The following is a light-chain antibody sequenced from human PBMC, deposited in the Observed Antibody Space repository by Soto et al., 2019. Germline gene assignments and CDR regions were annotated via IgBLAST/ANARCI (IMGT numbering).Light chain of an antibody. CDR2: DAS. Sequence: DIQMTQSPSTLSASVGDRVTITCRASQNINAWLAWYQQKPGKATKLLISDASNLESGVSSRFSGSGYGTEFTLTISSLQPDDFATYYCQQFHTYYTFGQGTKLEIK. CDR3: QQFHTYYT. CDR1: QNINAW. J-gene: IGKJ2*01. V-gene: IGKV1-5*01.